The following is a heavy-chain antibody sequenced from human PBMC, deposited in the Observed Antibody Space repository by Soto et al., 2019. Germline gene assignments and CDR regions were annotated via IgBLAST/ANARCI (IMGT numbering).Heavy chain of an antibody. D-gene: IGHD6-6*01. V-gene: IGHV4-34*01. Sequence: SETLSLTCDVYGGSFSSYYWTWIRQPPGKGLEWIGEINHSGSTNYNPSLKSRVTISVDTSKNQFSLKLSSVTAADTAVYYCARWGAARPYYYYGMDVWGQGTTVTVS. J-gene: IGHJ6*02. CDR2: INHSGST. CDR1: GGSFSSYY. CDR3: ARWGAARPYYYYGMDV.